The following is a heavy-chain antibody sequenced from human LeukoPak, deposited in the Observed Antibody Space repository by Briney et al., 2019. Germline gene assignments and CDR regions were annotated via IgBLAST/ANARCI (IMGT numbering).Heavy chain of an antibody. J-gene: IGHJ6*03. CDR2: MNHSGST. CDR1: GGSLSGYY. Sequence: PSETLSLTCAVYGGSLSGYYWSWIRQPPGKGLEWVGEMNHSGSTNYNPSLKSRVTISVDTSKNQFSLKLSSVTAADTAVYYCARTTEGYCSSASCFGFSYSYYMDVWGKGTTVTISS. V-gene: IGHV4-34*01. CDR3: ARTTEGYCSSASCFGFSYSYYMDV. D-gene: IGHD2-2*01.